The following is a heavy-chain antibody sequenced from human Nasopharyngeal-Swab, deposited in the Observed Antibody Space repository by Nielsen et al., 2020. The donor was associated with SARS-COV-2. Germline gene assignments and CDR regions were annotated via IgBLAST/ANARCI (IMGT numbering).Heavy chain of an antibody. J-gene: IGHJ1*01. Sequence: GESLKISCAASGFTFSSYAMSWVRQAPGKGLEWVSAISGSGGSTYYADSVKGRFTISRDNSKNTLYLQMNSLRAEDTAVYYCTSDYRGATNRGSITLFRNQHWGQGTLVTVSS. CDR2: ISGSGGST. V-gene: IGHV3-23*01. CDR1: GFTFSSYA. CDR3: TSDYRGATNRGSITLFRNQH. D-gene: IGHD1-26*01.